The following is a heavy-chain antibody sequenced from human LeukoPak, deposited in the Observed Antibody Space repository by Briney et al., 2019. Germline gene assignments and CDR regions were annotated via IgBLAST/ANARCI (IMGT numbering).Heavy chain of an antibody. Sequence: PGGSLRLSCAASGFTFSSYGMHWVRQAPGKGLEWVAVISYDGSNKYYADSVKGRFTISRDNSKNTLHLQMNSLRAEDTAVYYCAKVPPYDYGDYVNEVNAFDIWGQGTMVTVSS. V-gene: IGHV3-30*18. CDR1: GFTFSSYG. J-gene: IGHJ3*02. CDR3: AKVPPYDYGDYVNEVNAFDI. D-gene: IGHD4-17*01. CDR2: ISYDGSNK.